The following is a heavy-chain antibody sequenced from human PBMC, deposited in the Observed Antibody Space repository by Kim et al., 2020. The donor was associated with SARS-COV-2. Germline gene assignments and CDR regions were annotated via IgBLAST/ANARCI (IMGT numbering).Heavy chain of an antibody. V-gene: IGHV4-59*08. CDR3: ARHPAGQNFDY. Sequence: YNPSLKGRVTISVDTSKNQLFLRLRSVTAADTAMYYCARHPAGQNFDYWGQGILVTVSS. J-gene: IGHJ4*01. D-gene: IGHD2-2*01.